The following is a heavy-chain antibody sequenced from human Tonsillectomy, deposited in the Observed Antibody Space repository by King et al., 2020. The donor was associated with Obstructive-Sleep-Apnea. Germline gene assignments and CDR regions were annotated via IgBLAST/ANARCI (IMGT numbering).Heavy chain of an antibody. D-gene: IGHD1-26*01. V-gene: IGHV1-46*01. CDR2: VDPSGGST. CDR1: GYVFTNYH. CDR3: ARDVAGWDYFDH. Sequence: VQLVQSGAEVKKPGASVKVSCKANGYVFTNYHMHWVRQAPGQGLEWMGIVDPSGGSTSYAQKFQDRVTMTRDTSTSTLYLELTSLRSEDTALYFCARDVAGWDYFDHWGQGTLVTVSS. J-gene: IGHJ4*02.